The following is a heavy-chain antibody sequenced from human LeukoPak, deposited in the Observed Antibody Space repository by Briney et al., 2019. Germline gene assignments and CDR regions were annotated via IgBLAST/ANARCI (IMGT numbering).Heavy chain of an antibody. Sequence: PSETLSLTCTVSGGSISSSSYYWGWIRQPPGKGLEWIGSIYYSGSTYYNPSLKSRVTISVDTSKNQFSLKLSSVTAADTAVYYCAREGIAAAGTTPDAFDIWGQGTMVTVSS. V-gene: IGHV4-39*07. CDR1: GGSISSSSYY. CDR2: IYYSGST. CDR3: AREGIAAAGTTPDAFDI. D-gene: IGHD6-13*01. J-gene: IGHJ3*02.